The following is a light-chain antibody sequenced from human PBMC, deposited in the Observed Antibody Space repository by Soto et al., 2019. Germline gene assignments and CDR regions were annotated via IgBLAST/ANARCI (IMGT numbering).Light chain of an antibody. CDR1: QSINNF. Sequence: DIQMTQSPSSLSASVGDRVTITCRASQSINNFLNWYQQKPGKAPRLLIYTASTLQSGVPSRFSGSGSGTDFTLTINNLQPEDFAAYYCQQSYTTPVFTFGQGT. J-gene: IGKJ2*01. CDR3: QQSYTTPVFT. CDR2: TAS. V-gene: IGKV1-39*01.